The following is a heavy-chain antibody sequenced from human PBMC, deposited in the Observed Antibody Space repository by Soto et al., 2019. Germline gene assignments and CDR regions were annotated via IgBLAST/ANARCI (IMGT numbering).Heavy chain of an antibody. CDR3: ASGGWEPPI. D-gene: IGHD1-26*01. Sequence: GGSLRLSCAASGFTFSTYWMSWVRQAPGKGLEWVATINPDGREKYYVDSVKGRFTISRDNAKKSLYLQMNSLTAEDTAVYYCASGGWEPPIWGQGTLVTVSS. V-gene: IGHV3-7*03. J-gene: IGHJ4*02. CDR2: INPDGREK. CDR1: GFTFSTYW.